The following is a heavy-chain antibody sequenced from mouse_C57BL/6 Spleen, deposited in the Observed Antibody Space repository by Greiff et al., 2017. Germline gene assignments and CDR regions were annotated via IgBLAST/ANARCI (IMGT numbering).Heavy chain of an antibody. CDR1: GFTFSSYG. J-gene: IGHJ2*01. Sequence: EVMLVESGGDLVKPGGSLKLSCAASGFTFSSYGLSWVRQTPDKRLEWVATISSGGSYTYYPDSVKGRFTISRDNAKNTLYLQMSSLKSEDTARYYCASQGDDGYFGYWGQGTTLTVSS. CDR2: ISSGGSYT. V-gene: IGHV5-6*01. CDR3: ASQGDDGYFGY. D-gene: IGHD2-3*01.